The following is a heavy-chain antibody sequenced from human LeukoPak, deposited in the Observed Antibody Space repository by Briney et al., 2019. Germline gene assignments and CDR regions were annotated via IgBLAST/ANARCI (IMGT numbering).Heavy chain of an antibody. V-gene: IGHV3-66*01. Sequence: GGSLRLSCVASGFTVSSSYINWVRQAPGKGLEWVSHIFTGGSTYYADSVKGRFTISRDNSKNTVFLQMNSLRAEDTAVYYCARDPYYDSSGYSYYFDYWGQGTLVTVSS. J-gene: IGHJ4*02. CDR2: IFTGGST. D-gene: IGHD3-22*01. CDR1: GFTVSSSY. CDR3: ARDPYYDSSGYSYYFDY.